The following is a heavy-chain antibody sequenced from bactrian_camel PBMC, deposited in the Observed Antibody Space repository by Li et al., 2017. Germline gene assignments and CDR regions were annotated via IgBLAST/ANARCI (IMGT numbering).Heavy chain of an antibody. CDR2: VNSAGDMT. J-gene: IGHJ4*01. CDR1: VYSPC. D-gene: IGHD2*01. Sequence: HVQLVESGGGSVQAGGSLRLSRAASVYSPCMGWWRQTPGKGLEWVSAVNSAGDMTFYADSVKGRFTISRDNAKNMLFLQMNSLQTEDTAVYYCAAKNGVVVVTATWAFDYWGQGTQVTVS. V-gene: IGHV3S1*01. CDR3: AAKNGVVVVTATWAFDY.